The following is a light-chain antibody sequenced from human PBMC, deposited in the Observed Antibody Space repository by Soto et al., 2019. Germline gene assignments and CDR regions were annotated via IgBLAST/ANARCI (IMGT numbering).Light chain of an antibody. CDR1: QSISSW. Sequence: DIHMTQSPSTLSSSLGDRVTITFQASQSISSWLAWYQQKPGKAPKRLIYAASSLQSGVPSRFSGSGSGTEFTLTISSLQPEDFATYYCLQHNSYPRTFGGGTKVDI. CDR2: AAS. V-gene: IGKV1-5*01. CDR3: LQHNSYPRT. J-gene: IGKJ4*01.